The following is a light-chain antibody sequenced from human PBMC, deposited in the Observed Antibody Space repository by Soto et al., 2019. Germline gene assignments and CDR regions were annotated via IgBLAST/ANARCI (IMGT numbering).Light chain of an antibody. Sequence: QSVLTQPPSVTGAPGQRVTISCTGSHSDIGAGYGVHWYQQFPHSAPKLLIYDTTNRPSGVPDRFSGSRSGTSASLAITGLQAEDEADYYCSSYIMRSTLRVFGTGTKLTVL. V-gene: IGLV1-40*01. CDR3: SSYIMRSTLRV. CDR2: DTT. J-gene: IGLJ1*01. CDR1: HSDIGAGYG.